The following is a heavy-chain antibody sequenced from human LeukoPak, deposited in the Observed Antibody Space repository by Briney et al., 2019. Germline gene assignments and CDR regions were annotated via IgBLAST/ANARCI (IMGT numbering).Heavy chain of an antibody. CDR1: GYTSSVYY. J-gene: IGHJ6*02. V-gene: IGHV1-2*02. D-gene: IGHD2-2*01. CDR2: INPNSGGT. Sequence: ASVWVSCKASGYTSSVYYTRWGRETPRERLWRRLWINPNSGGTNYAQKFPGTVTTTRDTSISTAYMELSRLRSDDTAVYYCARTRSTLYYYYGMDVWGQGTTVTVSS. CDR3: ARTRSTLYYYYGMDV.